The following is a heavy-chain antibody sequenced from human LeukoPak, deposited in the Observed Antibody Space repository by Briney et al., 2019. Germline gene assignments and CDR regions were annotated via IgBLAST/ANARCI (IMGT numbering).Heavy chain of an antibody. CDR3: ARAHSGWYSGPDGAFDI. CDR1: GYTFTSYY. Sequence: ASVKVSCKASGYTFTSYYMHWVRHAPGQGLEWMGTINPSGGSTSYAQKFQGRVTMTRDTSTSTVYMELSSLRSEDTAVYYCARAHSGWYSGPDGAFDIWGQGTMVTVSS. CDR2: INPSGGST. J-gene: IGHJ3*02. V-gene: IGHV1-46*01. D-gene: IGHD6-19*01.